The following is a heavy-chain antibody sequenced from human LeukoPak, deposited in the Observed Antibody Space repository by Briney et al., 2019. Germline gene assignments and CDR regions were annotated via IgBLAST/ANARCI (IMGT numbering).Heavy chain of an antibody. V-gene: IGHV4-61*05. Sequence: PSETLSLTCTVSGGSISSSSYYWSWIRQSPGKGLEWIGYIYHSGSTDYNSSLKSRVTISVDTSKNQFSLKLSSVTAADTAVYYCASFYCSGGSCYQYYYYYYMDVWGKGTTVTVSS. CDR1: GGSISSSSYY. D-gene: IGHD2-15*01. J-gene: IGHJ6*03. CDR2: IYHSGST. CDR3: ASFYCSGGSCYQYYYYYYMDV.